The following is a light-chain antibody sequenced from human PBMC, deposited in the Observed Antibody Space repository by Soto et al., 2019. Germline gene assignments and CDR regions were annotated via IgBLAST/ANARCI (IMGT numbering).Light chain of an antibody. J-gene: IGKJ1*01. CDR2: GAS. V-gene: IGKV1-39*01. CDR1: QSISSY. Sequence: DIQMTQYPSSLSASVGDRVTITCRASQSISSYLNWYQKKPGKAPKLLIYGASSLQSGVPSRFSGSGYGTDFTLTISSMKNEDFATYYCQQSYSTTWTFGHGTKVDIK. CDR3: QQSYSTTWT.